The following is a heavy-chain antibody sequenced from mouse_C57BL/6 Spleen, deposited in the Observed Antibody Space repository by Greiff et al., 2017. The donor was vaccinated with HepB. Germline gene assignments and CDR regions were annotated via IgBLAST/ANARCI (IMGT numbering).Heavy chain of an antibody. CDR2: IDPSDSYT. CDR1: GYTFTGYW. Sequence: QVQLQQPGAELVMPGASVKLSCKASGYTFTGYWMHWVKQRPGQGLEWIGEIDPSDSYTNYNQKFKGKSTLTVDKSSSTAYMQLSSLTSEDSAVYYCARHYGNSAWFAYWGQGTLVTVSA. D-gene: IGHD2-1*01. CDR3: ARHYGNSAWFAY. V-gene: IGHV1-69*01. J-gene: IGHJ3*01.